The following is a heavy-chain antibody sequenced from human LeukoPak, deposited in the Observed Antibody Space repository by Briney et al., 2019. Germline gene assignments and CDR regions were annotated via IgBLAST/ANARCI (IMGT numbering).Heavy chain of an antibody. V-gene: IGHV4-59*01. CDR3: ARAQRGIQLWLLWFDP. CDR1: GGSISSYY. J-gene: IGHJ5*02. D-gene: IGHD5-18*01. CDR2: IYYSGST. Sequence: PSETLSLTCTVSGGSISSYYWSWIRQPPEKGLEWIGYIYYSGSTNYNPSLKSRVTISVDTSKNQFSPKLSSVTAADTAVYYCARAQRGIQLWLLWFDPWGQGTLVTVSS.